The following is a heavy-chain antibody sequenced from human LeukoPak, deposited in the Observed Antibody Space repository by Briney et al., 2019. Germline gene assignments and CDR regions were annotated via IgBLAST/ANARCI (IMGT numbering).Heavy chain of an antibody. Sequence: GASVKVSCKASGGTFSSYAISGVRQAPGQGLEWMGGIIPIFGTANYAQKFQGRVTITADESTSTAYMELSSLRSEDTAVYYCARVAGHYLTNYFDYWGQGTLVTVSS. CDR1: GGTFSSYA. V-gene: IGHV1-69*13. J-gene: IGHJ4*02. CDR3: ARVAGHYLTNYFDY. D-gene: IGHD1-26*01. CDR2: IIPIFGTA.